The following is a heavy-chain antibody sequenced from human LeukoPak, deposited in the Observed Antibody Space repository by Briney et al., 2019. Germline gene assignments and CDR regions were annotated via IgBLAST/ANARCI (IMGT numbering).Heavy chain of an antibody. CDR1: GFMLSSHW. V-gene: IGHV3-7*01. Sequence: GGSLRLSCAASGFMLSSHWMSWVRQAPGKGLEWVANIKQDGSEQYYVDSVKGRFTISRDKAKNSLFLQMNSLRAEDTAVYYCARDISGGYWGQGTLVTVSS. CDR3: ARDISGGY. D-gene: IGHD3-10*01. J-gene: IGHJ4*02. CDR2: IKQDGSEQ.